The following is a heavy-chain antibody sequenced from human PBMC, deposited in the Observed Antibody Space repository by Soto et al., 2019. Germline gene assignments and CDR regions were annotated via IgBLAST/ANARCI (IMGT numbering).Heavy chain of an antibody. CDR1: GDSVSSDGYY. J-gene: IGHJ4*02. CDR2: IYYSGTT. D-gene: IGHD5-12*01. Sequence: QVQLQESGPGLVKPSQTLSLTCTVSGDSVSSDGYYWGWIRQHPGKGLEWIGYIYYSGTTYYNPSLKXQXTXSXXTSKNQFSLKLHSVTAADTAVYYCARGIPGYSGYDYGVFDYWGQGTLVTVSS. V-gene: IGHV4-31*01. CDR3: ARGIPGYSGYDYGVFDY.